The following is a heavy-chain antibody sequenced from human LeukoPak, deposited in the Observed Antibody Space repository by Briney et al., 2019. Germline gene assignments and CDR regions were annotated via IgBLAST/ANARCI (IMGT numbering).Heavy chain of an antibody. CDR2: IKEDGSEA. CDR3: ARDQGDYGGNHFFDY. V-gene: IGHV3-7*01. Sequence: GGSLRLSCAAAGFTFSRYWMSWVRQATGKGLECVAKIKEDGSEAHYVDSVKGRFTISRDNAKNSLYLQMNSLRAEDTAVYYCARDQGDYGGNHFFDYWGQGTLVTVSS. CDR1: GFTFSRYW. D-gene: IGHD4-23*01. J-gene: IGHJ4*02.